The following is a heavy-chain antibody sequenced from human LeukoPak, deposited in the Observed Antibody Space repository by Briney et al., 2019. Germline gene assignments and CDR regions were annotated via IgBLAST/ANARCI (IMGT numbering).Heavy chain of an antibody. CDR2: MNPNSGNT. CDR3: ARDRNPYDFEGDHPNDY. CDR1: GYTFTSYD. D-gene: IGHD3-3*01. Sequence: GASVKVSCKASGYTFTSYDINWVRQATGQGLEWMGWMNPNSGNTGYAQKFQGRVTMTRNTSISTAYMELSSLRSEDTAVYYCARDRNPYDFEGDHPNDYWGQGTLVTVSS. V-gene: IGHV1-8*01. J-gene: IGHJ4*02.